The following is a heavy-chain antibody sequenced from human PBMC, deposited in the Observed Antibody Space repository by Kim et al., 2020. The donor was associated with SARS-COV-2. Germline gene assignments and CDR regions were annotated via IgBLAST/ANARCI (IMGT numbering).Heavy chain of an antibody. CDR3: ARGGGSYWLLPY. J-gene: IGHJ4*02. CDR2: INTNTGDP. D-gene: IGHD3-10*01. CDR1: GYDFTNYA. V-gene: IGHV7-4-1*01. Sequence: ASVKVSCKASGYDFTNYAINWVRQAPGQGPEWLGWINTNTGDPTYAQGFTGQYVFSLDTSVSTAYLQIGNLKAEDTALYFCARGGGSYWLLPYWGQGTLVTVSS.